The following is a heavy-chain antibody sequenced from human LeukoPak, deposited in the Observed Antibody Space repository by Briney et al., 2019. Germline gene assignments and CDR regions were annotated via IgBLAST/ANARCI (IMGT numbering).Heavy chain of an antibody. CDR2: ISWKSGNI. CDR3: GKDMGSSTSNRIDN. D-gene: IGHD6-6*01. CDR1: GFRFDDYA. J-gene: IGHJ4*02. V-gene: IGHV3-9*01. Sequence: GRSLRLSCAASGFRFDDYAMHWVRQGPGKGLEWVAGISWKSGNINYADSVKGRFTITRDNAKNSLYLQMNRLRGEDTALYYCGKDMGSSTSNRIDNWGRGTLVTVSS.